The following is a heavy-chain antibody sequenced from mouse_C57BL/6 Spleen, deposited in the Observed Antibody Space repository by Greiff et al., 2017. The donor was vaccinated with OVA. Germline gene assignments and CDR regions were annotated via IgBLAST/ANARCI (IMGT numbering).Heavy chain of an antibody. J-gene: IGHJ4*01. CDR1: GFTFSSYA. V-gene: IGHV5-9-1*02. CDR2: ISSGGDYI. CDR3: TRGEMDY. Sequence: EVHLVESGEGLVKPGGSLKLSCAASGFTFSSYAMSWVRQTPEKRLEWVAYISSGGDYIYYADTVKGRFTISRDNARNTLYLQISSLNTEDTAMYYCTRGEMDYWGQGTSVTVSS.